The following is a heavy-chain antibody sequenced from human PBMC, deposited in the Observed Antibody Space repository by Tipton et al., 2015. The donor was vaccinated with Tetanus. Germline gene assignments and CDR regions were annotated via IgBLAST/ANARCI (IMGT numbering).Heavy chain of an antibody. J-gene: IGHJ5*02. Sequence: TLSLTCTVSGGSISSSSYYWSWIRQPPGKGLEWIGEISHSGSTTYNPSLKSRVTISLDTSKNQFSLKLSSVTAADTAVYYCARGGGTVGSIPLYSWLDPWGQGTLVTVSS. CDR1: GGSISSSSYY. CDR2: ISHSGST. V-gene: IGHV4-39*07. CDR3: ARGGGTVGSIPLYSWLDP. D-gene: IGHD1-26*01.